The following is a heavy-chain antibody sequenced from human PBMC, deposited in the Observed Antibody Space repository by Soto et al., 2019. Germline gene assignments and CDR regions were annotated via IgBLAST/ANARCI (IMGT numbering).Heavy chain of an antibody. D-gene: IGHD6-6*01. CDR2: IFYSGPT. V-gene: IGHV4-31*03. Sequence: SETLSLTCTVSGDSITSGVHYWSWIRQLPGKGLEWIGYIFYSGPTYYNPSLKSRVAISVDTSKNQFSLKLNSVTAADTAVYYCAKRPPGYSSSSSWFDPWGQGTLVTVSS. CDR1: GDSITSGVHY. CDR3: AKRPPGYSSSSSWFDP. J-gene: IGHJ5*02.